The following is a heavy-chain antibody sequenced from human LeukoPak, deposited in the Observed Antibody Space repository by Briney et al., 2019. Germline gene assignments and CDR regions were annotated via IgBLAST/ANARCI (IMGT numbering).Heavy chain of an antibody. CDR3: ARELGYSYGYLSDNDY. D-gene: IGHD5-18*01. Sequence: GGSLRLSCAASGFTFSSYSMNWVRQAPGKGLEWVSSIISSSSYIYYADSVKGRFTISRDNAKNSLYLQMNSLRAEDTAVYYCARELGYSYGYLSDNDYWGRGTLVTVSS. CDR2: IISSSSYI. V-gene: IGHV3-21*01. J-gene: IGHJ4*02. CDR1: GFTFSSYS.